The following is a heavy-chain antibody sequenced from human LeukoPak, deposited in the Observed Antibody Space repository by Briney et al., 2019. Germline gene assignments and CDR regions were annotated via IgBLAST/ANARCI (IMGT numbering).Heavy chain of an antibody. Sequence: PETPSLTCAVYGGSFCGYYWSWIRQPPGKGLEWIGEINHSGSTNYNPSLKSRATIPVDTSKNQFSLKLSSVTAADTAVYYWAGGSYYDYWGQGTLVSVSS. J-gene: IGHJ4*02. CDR1: GGSFCGYY. D-gene: IGHD3-10*01. V-gene: IGHV4-34*01. CDR3: AGGSYYDY. CDR2: INHSGST.